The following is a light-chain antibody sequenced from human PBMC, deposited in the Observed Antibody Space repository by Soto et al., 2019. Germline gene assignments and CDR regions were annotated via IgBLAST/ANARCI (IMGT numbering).Light chain of an antibody. Sequence: EIGLTHSPATLSLSPGERATLSCRASQSVTNSLAWYQQKPGQAPRLLVYDASNRATGIPTRFSGSGSGTDFTLTISNLEPEDFAVYYCQQHISWPLTFGGGTKVEIK. CDR1: QSVTNS. V-gene: IGKV3-11*01. CDR2: DAS. J-gene: IGKJ4*01. CDR3: QQHISWPLT.